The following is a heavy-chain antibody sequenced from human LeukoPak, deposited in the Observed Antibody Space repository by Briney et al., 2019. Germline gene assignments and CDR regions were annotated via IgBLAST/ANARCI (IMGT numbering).Heavy chain of an antibody. Sequence: SQTLSLTCTVSGGPISSGSYDWSWIRQPAGKGLEWIGRIYTSGSTNYNPSLKSRVTISVDTSKNQFSLKLSSVPAAETAVYYCAIGSARAFRWYFDVWGRGTLVTVSS. CDR2: IYTSGST. D-gene: IGHD6-6*01. CDR3: AIGSARAFRWYFDV. V-gene: IGHV4-61*02. J-gene: IGHJ2*01. CDR1: GGPISSGSYD.